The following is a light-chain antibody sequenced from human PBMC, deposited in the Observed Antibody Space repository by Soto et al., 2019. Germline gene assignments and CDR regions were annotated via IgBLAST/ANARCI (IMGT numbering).Light chain of an antibody. CDR1: SSDVGGYNY. Sequence: QSALTQPASVSGSPGQSITISCTGTSSDVGGYNYVSWYQQHPGKAPKLMIYDVSNRPSGVSNRFSGSKSGNTASLTTSGLQAEDEADYYCSSYTSSSPLFGTGTKLTVL. CDR2: DVS. CDR3: SSYTSSSPL. J-gene: IGLJ1*01. V-gene: IGLV2-14*01.